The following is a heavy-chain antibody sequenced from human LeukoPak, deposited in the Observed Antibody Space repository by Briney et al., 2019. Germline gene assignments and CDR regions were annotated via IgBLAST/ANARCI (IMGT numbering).Heavy chain of an antibody. CDR2: ISYDGSNK. CDR1: GFTFSSYS. J-gene: IGHJ5*02. V-gene: IGHV3-30*03. D-gene: IGHD6-13*01. CDR3: ARDGTSSSWVSYNWFDL. Sequence: GGSLRLSCAASGFTFSSYSMNWVRQAPGKGLEWVAVISYDGSNKYYADSVKGRFTISRDNSKNTLYLQMNSLRAEDTAVYYCARDGTSSSWVSYNWFDLWGQGTLVTVSS.